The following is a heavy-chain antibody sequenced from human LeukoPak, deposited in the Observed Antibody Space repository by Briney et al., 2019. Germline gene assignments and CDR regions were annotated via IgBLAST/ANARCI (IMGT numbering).Heavy chain of an antibody. CDR2: VYYSGST. CDR1: GGSISSYY. Sequence: SETLSLTCTVSGGSISSYYWSWIRQPPGKGLEWIGYVYYSGSTNYNPSLKSRVTISVDTSKNQFSLKLSSVTAADTAVYYCARWQVGATSFDYWGQGTLVTVSS. D-gene: IGHD1-26*01. V-gene: IGHV4-59*12. CDR3: ARWQVGATSFDY. J-gene: IGHJ4*02.